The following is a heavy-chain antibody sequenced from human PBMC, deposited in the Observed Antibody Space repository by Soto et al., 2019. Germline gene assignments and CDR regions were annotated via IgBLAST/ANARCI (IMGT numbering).Heavy chain of an antibody. CDR1: GDTFTSYY. CDR2: INPHGGST. D-gene: IGHD3-3*01. J-gene: IGHJ4*02. Sequence: ASVKVSCKAPGDTFTSYYLNWVRQAPGQGLEWMGVINPHGGSTKYSQKFQGRVTITRDTSASTAYMELSSLRSEDTAVYYCARSKFLEWSFDYWGQGTLVTVSS. V-gene: IGHV1-46*01. CDR3: ARSKFLEWSFDY.